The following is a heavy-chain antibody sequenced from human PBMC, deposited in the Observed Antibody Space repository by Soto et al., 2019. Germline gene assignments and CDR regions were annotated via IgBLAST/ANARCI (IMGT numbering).Heavy chain of an antibody. V-gene: IGHV1-8*01. J-gene: IGHJ6*03. CDR2: MNPNSGNT. D-gene: IGHD6-19*01. CDR1: GYTFTSYD. CDR3: ARQWLVHSIYYYYYMDV. Sequence: ASVKVSCKASGYTFTSYDINWVRQATGQGLEWMGWMNPNSGNTGYAQKFQGRVTMTRNTSISTAYMELSSLRSEDTAVYYCARQWLVHSIYYYYYMDVWGKGTTVTVSS.